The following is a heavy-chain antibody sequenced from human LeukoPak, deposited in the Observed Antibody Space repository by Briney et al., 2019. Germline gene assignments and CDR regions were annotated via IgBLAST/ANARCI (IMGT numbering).Heavy chain of an antibody. V-gene: IGHV1-2*02. CDR1: GYTFTGYY. CDR2: INPNSGDT. D-gene: IGHD3-3*01. CDR3: ARDAYDFWSGYYFPNYYYYGMDV. J-gene: IGHJ6*02. Sequence: ASVKVSCKASGYTFTGYYMHWVRQAPGQGLEWMGWINPNSGDTNYAQKFQGRVTMTRDTSISTAYMELSRLRSDDTAVYYCARDAYDFWSGYYFPNYYYYGMDVWGQGTTVTVSS.